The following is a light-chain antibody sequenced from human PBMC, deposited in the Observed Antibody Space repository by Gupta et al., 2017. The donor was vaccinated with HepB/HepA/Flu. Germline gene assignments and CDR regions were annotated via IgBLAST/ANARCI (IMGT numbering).Light chain of an antibody. Sequence: EIVLTQSPATLSLSPGERATLSCRASQSVSSYLAWYQQKPGQAPRLLIYDASNRATGIPARFSGSGSGTDFTLTISILEPEDFAVYYCQQRSNWPRTFGQGTQLEIK. CDR3: QQRSNWPRT. CDR1: QSVSSY. J-gene: IGKJ5*01. CDR2: DAS. V-gene: IGKV3-11*01.